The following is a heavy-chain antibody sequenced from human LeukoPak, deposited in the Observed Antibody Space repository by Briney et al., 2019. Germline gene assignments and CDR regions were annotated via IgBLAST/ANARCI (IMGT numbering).Heavy chain of an antibody. D-gene: IGHD5-18*01. CDR3: ATTPIQLWFQALDY. Sequence: GGSLRLSCAASGFTFSSYGMHWVRQAPGKGLEWVSVIYSGGSTYYADSVKGRFTISRDNSKNTLYLQMNSLRAEDTAVYYCATTPIQLWFQALDYWGQGTLVTVSS. CDR2: IYSGGST. J-gene: IGHJ4*02. CDR1: GFTFSSYG. V-gene: IGHV3-66*01.